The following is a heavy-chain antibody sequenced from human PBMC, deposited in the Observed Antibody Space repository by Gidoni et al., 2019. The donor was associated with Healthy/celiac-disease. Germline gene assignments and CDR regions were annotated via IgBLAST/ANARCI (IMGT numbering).Heavy chain of an antibody. Sequence: EVQLVESGGGLVKPGGSLRLSCAASGFTFSSYSMNWVRQAPGKGLEWVSSISSSSSYIYYADSVKGRFTISRDNAKNSLYLQMNSLRAEDTAVYYCARGLVRRTTYGDYADYWGQGTLVTVSS. D-gene: IGHD4-17*01. V-gene: IGHV3-21*01. CDR1: GFTFSSYS. CDR2: ISSSSSYI. CDR3: ARGLVRRTTYGDYADY. J-gene: IGHJ4*02.